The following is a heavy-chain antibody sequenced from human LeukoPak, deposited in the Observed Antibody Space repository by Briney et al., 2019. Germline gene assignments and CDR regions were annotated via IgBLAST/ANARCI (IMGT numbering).Heavy chain of an antibody. V-gene: IGHV4-34*01. CDR3: ASGMIPFQE. Sequence: SETLSLTCAVYGGSFSGHYWSWISQPPGKGLEWIGEINHSGSTNYNPSLKSRVSISVDTSKNQFSLKVSSVTAADTAVYYCASGMIPFQEWGQGTLVIVSS. CDR1: GGSFSGHY. D-gene: IGHD3-16*01. CDR2: INHSGST. J-gene: IGHJ1*01.